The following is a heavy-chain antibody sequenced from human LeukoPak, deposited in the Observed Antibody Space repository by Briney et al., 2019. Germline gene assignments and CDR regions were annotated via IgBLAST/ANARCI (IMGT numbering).Heavy chain of an antibody. CDR3: ARGLRYCSSTSCYLGYDFWSGYFDY. V-gene: IGHV4-34*01. CDR1: GGSFSGYY. D-gene: IGHD2-2*01. CDR2: INHSGST. Sequence: PSETLSLTCAVYGGSFSGYYWSWIRQPPGKGLEWIGEINHSGSTNYNPSLKSRVTISVDTSKNQFSLKLSSVTAADTAVYYCARGLRYCSSTSCYLGYDFWSGYFDYWGQGTLVTVSS. J-gene: IGHJ4*02.